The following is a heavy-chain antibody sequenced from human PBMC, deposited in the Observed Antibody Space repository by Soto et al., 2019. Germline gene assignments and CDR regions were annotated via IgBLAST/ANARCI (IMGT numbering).Heavy chain of an antibody. CDR3: AKSSIAARTLDY. D-gene: IGHD6-6*01. J-gene: IGHJ4*02. Sequence: PGGSLRLSCAASGFTFSSYGMHWVRQAPGKGLEWVAVISYDGSNKYYADSVKGRFTISRDNSKNTLYLQMNSLRAEDTAVYYCAKSSIAARTLDYWGKGTLVTVSS. V-gene: IGHV3-30*18. CDR1: GFTFSSYG. CDR2: ISYDGSNK.